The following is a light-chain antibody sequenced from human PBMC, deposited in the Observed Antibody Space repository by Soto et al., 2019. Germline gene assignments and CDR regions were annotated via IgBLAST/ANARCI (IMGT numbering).Light chain of an antibody. CDR2: DDS. CDR3: QVWDTSAGQRGVMV. J-gene: IGLJ2*01. V-gene: IGLV3-21*02. CDR1: TVGGNR. Sequence: SYELTQPPSVSVAPGRTARIICGGGTVGGNRVHWYQQQPGQPPVLVVYDDSARPSRIPERFSGSTSGNTATLTISRVEAGDEAYYYRQVWDTSAGQRGVMVVGGGTKLTVL.